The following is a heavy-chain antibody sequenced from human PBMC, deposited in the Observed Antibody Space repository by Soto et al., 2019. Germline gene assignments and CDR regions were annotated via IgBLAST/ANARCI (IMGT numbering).Heavy chain of an antibody. CDR3: ARDTGAAKPYFDH. D-gene: IGHD5-18*01. CDR2: ISYDGSDK. V-gene: IGHV3-30-3*01. Sequence: QVQLVESGGGVVQPGRSLRLSCAASGFAFRSYAMHWVRQAPGKGLEWVAVISYDGSDKYDADSVKVRFTISRDNSKNTVYPKMNSLTREDTAVYYCARDTGAAKPYFDHWGRGPLVTVSS. J-gene: IGHJ4*02. CDR1: GFAFRSYA.